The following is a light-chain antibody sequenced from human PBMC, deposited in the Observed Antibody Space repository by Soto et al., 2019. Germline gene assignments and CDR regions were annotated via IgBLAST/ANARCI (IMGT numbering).Light chain of an antibody. Sequence: EIVLTQSPGTLSLSPGERATLSCRASQSVSGDYLAWYQQKPGQAPRLLIYGASNRATGIPARFSGSGSGTDFTLTISSLEPEDFGVFYCQQRFDWPKITFGQGTRLEIK. J-gene: IGKJ5*01. V-gene: IGKV3-11*01. CDR3: QQRFDWPKIT. CDR1: QSVSGDY. CDR2: GAS.